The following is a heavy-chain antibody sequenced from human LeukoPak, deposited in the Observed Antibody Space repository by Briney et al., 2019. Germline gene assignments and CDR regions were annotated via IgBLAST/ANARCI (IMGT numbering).Heavy chain of an antibody. CDR3: ASGAVPAASPYYFDY. CDR1: GFTFSSYW. J-gene: IGHJ4*02. D-gene: IGHD2-2*01. Sequence: GGSLRLSCAASGFTFSSYWMSWVRQAPGKGLEGVANIKQDGSEKYYVDSVKGRFTISRDNAKNSLYLQMDSLRAEDTAVYYCASGAVPAASPYYFDYWGQGTLVTVSS. V-gene: IGHV3-7*01. CDR2: IKQDGSEK.